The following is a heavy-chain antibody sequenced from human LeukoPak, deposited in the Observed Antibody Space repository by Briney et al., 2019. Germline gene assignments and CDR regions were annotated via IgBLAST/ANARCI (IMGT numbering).Heavy chain of an antibody. J-gene: IGHJ4*02. D-gene: IGHD6-19*01. CDR3: ARSARNRKQWLDEYYFDY. V-gene: IGHV1-69*05. CDR2: IIPIFGTA. CDR1: VGTFSSYA. Sequence: SLKVSCKASVGTFSSYAISCVRQAPGQGLEWMGRIIPIFGTANYAQKFQGRVTITTDEATSTAYMELSSLRSEDTAVYYGARSARNRKQWLDEYYFDYWGQGTLVTVSS.